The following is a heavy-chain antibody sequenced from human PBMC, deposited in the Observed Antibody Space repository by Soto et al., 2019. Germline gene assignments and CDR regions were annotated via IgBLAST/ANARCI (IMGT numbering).Heavy chain of an antibody. CDR2: IYHTATT. CDR3: ARVRDCGGDCYSSDC. J-gene: IGHJ4*02. V-gene: IGHV4-4*09. CDR1: GGSITNYY. Sequence: SETLCLTCNVSGGSITNYYWSWVRQPPGKGLEWIGYIYHTATTNYNPSLKSRVTMLVDTSKNQFSLKLSSVTAADTAVYYCARVRDCGGDCYSSDCWGQGTLVTVSS. D-gene: IGHD2-21*02.